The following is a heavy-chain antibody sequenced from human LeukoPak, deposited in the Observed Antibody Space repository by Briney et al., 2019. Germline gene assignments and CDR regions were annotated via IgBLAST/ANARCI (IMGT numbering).Heavy chain of an antibody. CDR1: GFTVSSNY. J-gene: IGHJ4*02. D-gene: IGHD3-10*01. V-gene: IGHV3-66*01. Sequence: GGSLRLSCAASGFTVSSNYMSWVRQAPGKGLEWVSVFYSGGTTYYADSVKGRFAISRDNSKNTLYLQMNSLRAEDTAVYYCAREQFGYFDYWGRGTLVTVSS. CDR3: AREQFGYFDY. CDR2: FYSGGTT.